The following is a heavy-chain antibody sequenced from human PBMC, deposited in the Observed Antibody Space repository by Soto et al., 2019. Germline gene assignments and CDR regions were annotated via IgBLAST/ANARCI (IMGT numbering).Heavy chain of an antibody. CDR2: INAHSGGT. J-gene: IGHJ5*02. D-gene: IGHD6-13*01. V-gene: IGHV1-18*04. CDR1: GFSFTGYY. CDR3: ARDPGLSAAADDWFDP. Sequence: ASVKVSCKASGFSFTGYYIQWLRQAPGQGLEWMGWINAHSGGTEYAQKLQGRATMTTDTSTSTAYMELRSLRSDDTAVYYCARDPGLSAAADDWFDPWGQGTLVTVSS.